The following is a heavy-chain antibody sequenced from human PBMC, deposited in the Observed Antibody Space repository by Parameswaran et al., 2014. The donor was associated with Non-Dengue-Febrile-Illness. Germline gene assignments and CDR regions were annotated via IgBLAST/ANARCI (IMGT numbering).Heavy chain of an antibody. D-gene: IGHD1-1*01. Sequence: WVRQAPGQGLEWMGWINPNSGGTNYAQKFQGRVTMTRDTSISTAYMELSRLRSDDTAVYYCARLGDGTLDYWGQGTLVTVSS. CDR2: INPNSGGT. V-gene: IGHV1-2*02. J-gene: IGHJ4*02. CDR3: ARLGDGTLDY.